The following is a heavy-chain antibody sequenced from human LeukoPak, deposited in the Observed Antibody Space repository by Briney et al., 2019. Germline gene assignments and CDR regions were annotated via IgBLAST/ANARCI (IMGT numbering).Heavy chain of an antibody. V-gene: IGHV4-61*02. CDR1: GGSISSGSYY. CDR3: ARDFWSGYWFDP. D-gene: IGHD3-3*01. Sequence: SETLSLTCTVSGGSISSGSYYWSWIRQPAGKGLEWIGRIYPSGNTNYNPSLKSRVTISVDTSRNQFSLKLSSVTAADTAVYYCARDFWSGYWFDPWGQGTLVTVSS. J-gene: IGHJ5*02. CDR2: IYPSGNT.